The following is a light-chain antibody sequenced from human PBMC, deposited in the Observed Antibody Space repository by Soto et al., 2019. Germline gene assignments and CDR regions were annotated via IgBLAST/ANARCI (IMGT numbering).Light chain of an antibody. CDR1: QSISTY. J-gene: IGKJ1*01. Sequence: DIQMTQSPCSLSASVGDRVTITCRASQSISTYLSWYQQKPGKAPNLLIFDASSLQSGVPSRFSGSGSGTDFTLTIGSLQPEDFATYYCQQIYTSPWTFGQGTKVDI. CDR2: DAS. CDR3: QQIYTSPWT. V-gene: IGKV1-39*01.